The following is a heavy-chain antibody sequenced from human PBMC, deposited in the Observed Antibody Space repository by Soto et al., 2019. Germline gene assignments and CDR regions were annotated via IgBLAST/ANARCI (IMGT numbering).Heavy chain of an antibody. D-gene: IGHD3-10*01. J-gene: IGHJ4*02. CDR2: ISWNSATI. CDR3: AKDVLFPEVVSGGFDS. Sequence: EVQLVESGGGLVQPGRSLRLSCAASGFTFDDYAMHWVRQAPGKGLEWVSGISWNSATIDYADSVKGRFTVSRDNATDSLYLQMNSLRAEDTALYYCAKDVLFPEVVSGGFDSWGQGTLVTVSS. V-gene: IGHV3-9*01. CDR1: GFTFDDYA.